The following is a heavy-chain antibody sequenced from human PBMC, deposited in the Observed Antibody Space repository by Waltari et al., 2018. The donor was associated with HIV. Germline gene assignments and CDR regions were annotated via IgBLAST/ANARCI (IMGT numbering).Heavy chain of an antibody. CDR2: INSDGSST. CDR1: TFPLLSYW. D-gene: IGHD3-10*01. Sequence: QLVEYGGGLVKPGGSLRLPWEASTFPLLSYWRHWVRQAPGKGLVCVSRINSDGSSTSYADSVKGRFTISRDNAKNTLYLQMNSLKVEDTAVYYCARAYYDSGSNWFDPWGQGTLVTVSS. V-gene: IGHV3-74*01. CDR3: ARAYYDSGSNWFDP. J-gene: IGHJ5*02.